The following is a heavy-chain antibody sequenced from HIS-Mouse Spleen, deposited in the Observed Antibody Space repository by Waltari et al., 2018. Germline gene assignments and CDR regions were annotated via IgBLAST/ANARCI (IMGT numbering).Heavy chain of an antibody. CDR1: GGSISSSSYY. J-gene: IGHJ2*01. CDR2: IYYSGST. CDR3: AREIPYSSSWYDWYFDL. Sequence: QLQLQASGPGLVKPSETLSLPCPGSGGSISSSSYYWRWIRQPPGKGLEWIGSIYYSGSTYYTPSLKSRVTISVDTSKNQFSLKLSSGTAADTAVYYCAREIPYSSSWYDWYFDLWGRGTLVTVSS. V-gene: IGHV4-39*07. D-gene: IGHD6-13*01.